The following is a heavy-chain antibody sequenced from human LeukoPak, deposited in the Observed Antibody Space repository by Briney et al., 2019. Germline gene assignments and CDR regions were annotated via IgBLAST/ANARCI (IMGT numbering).Heavy chain of an antibody. D-gene: IGHD6-6*01. J-gene: IGHJ1*01. CDR1: GGSISSGSYY. Sequence: SETLSLTCTVSGGSISSGSYYWSWIQQPAGKGLEWIGRIYTSGSTNYNPSLKRRVTISVDTSKNQFSLKLSSVTAADTAVYYCARDSSSSGYFQHWGQGTLVTVSS. V-gene: IGHV4-61*02. CDR2: IYTSGST. CDR3: ARDSSSSGYFQH.